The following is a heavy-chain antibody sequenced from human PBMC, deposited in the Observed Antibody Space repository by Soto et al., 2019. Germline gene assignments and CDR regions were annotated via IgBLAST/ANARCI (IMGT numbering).Heavy chain of an antibody. D-gene: IGHD3-3*01. Sequence: ASETLSLTCAVYGGSVNGYYWNWIRQPPGKGLEWIGEINHTGGTHYNPSLKSRVTMSVDTSKNQFSLRLSSVAAADTAIYYCATRITVFGLLIPPFDPWGQGTQVTVSS. J-gene: IGHJ5*02. CDR3: ATRITVFGLLIPPFDP. V-gene: IGHV4-34*01. CDR2: INHTGGT. CDR1: GGSVNGYY.